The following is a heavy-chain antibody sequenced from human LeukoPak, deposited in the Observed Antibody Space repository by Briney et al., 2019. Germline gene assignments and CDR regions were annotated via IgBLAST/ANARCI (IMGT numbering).Heavy chain of an antibody. V-gene: IGHV3-21*01. D-gene: IGHD3-3*01. Sequence: PGGSLRLSCAASGFTFSSYSMNWVRQAPGKGLEWVSSISSSSSYIYYADSVKGRFTISRDNAKNSLYLQMNSLRAEDTAVYYCASTYDFWSGYSAGDNWFDPWGQGTLVTVSS. CDR2: ISSSSSYI. CDR1: GFTFSSYS. J-gene: IGHJ5*02. CDR3: ASTYDFWSGYSAGDNWFDP.